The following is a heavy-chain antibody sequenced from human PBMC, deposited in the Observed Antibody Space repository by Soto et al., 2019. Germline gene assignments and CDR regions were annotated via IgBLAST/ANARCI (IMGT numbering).Heavy chain of an antibody. J-gene: IGHJ6*02. CDR3: ARDLNYYDSSGYYARGSYGMDV. CDR2: IIPIFGTA. D-gene: IGHD3-22*01. Sequence: QVQLVQSGAEVKKPGSSVKVSCKASGGTFSSYAISWVRQAPGQGLEWMGGIIPIFGTANYAQKFQGRVKITADESTSTAYMELSSLRSEDTAVYYCARDLNYYDSSGYYARGSYGMDVWGQGTTVTVSS. CDR1: GGTFSSYA. V-gene: IGHV1-69*01.